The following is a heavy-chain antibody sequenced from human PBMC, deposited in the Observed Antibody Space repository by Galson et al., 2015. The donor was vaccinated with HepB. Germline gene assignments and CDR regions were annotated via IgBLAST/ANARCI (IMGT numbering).Heavy chain of an antibody. CDR3: ATTGDGYDTRGI. CDR1: GYTFTTYG. D-gene: IGHD3-22*01. Sequence: SVKVSCKASGYTFTTYGFMWVRQAPGQGLEWLGWISTYNGNSNNGQTVQGRITMTIDTSTTTAYMELRSLRSDDPAVYFCATTGDGYDTRGIWGQGTLVTVSS. J-gene: IGHJ4*02. CDR2: ISTYNGNS. V-gene: IGHV1-18*01.